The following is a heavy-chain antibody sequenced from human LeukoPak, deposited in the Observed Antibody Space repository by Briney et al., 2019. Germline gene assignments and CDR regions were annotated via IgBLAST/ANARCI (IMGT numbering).Heavy chain of an antibody. V-gene: IGHV4-39*01. CDR2: IYYSGSA. Sequence: SETLSLTCTVSGGSISSSSYYWGWIRQPPGTGLEWIGSIYYSGSAYYNPSLKSRVTISVDTSKNQFSLKLSSVTAADTAVYYCARRRDRIAAAPYYFDYWGQGTLVTVSS. CDR3: ARRRDRIAAAPYYFDY. J-gene: IGHJ4*02. D-gene: IGHD6-13*01. CDR1: GGSISSSSYY.